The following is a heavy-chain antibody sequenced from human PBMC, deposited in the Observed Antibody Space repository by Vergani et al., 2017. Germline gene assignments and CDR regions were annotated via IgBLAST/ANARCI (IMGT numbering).Heavy chain of an antibody. CDR1: GFTFNHYA. CDR2: ISGSGGST. CDR3: AKANPRNSGYDYLYYYHAMDV. D-gene: IGHD5-12*01. J-gene: IGHJ6*04. Sequence: EVQLLESGGDLVQPGGSLRLSCAASGFTFNHYAMNWVRQAPGTGLEWVSGISGSGGSTYYAGSVKGRFTISRDSSKNTLYLQMNSPSAGDTAVYYCAKANPRNSGYDYLYYYHAMDVWGKGTTVTVSS. V-gene: IGHV3-23*01.